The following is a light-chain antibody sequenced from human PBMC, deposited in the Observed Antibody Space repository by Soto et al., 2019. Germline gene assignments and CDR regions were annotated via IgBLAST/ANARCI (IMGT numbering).Light chain of an antibody. J-gene: IGKJ1*01. Sequence: EIVLRQSPGTLSLSPGEGATLSCRASQSVNSNYLAWYQQKPGQPPRLLIYGASLRATGIPHRFSGSGSGTDFTLSISRLEPEDFAVYYCQQYGNSPQTFGQGTKVEIK. V-gene: IGKV3-20*01. CDR1: QSVNSNY. CDR2: GAS. CDR3: QQYGNSPQT.